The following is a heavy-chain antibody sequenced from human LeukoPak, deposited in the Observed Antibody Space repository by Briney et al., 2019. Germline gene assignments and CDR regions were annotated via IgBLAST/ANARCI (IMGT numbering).Heavy chain of an antibody. Sequence: PGGSLRISCAASGFTFSTACMSWVRQAPGEGLEWVGRIKSKKVGGTTEFTAPVKGRFTISRDDSKNTVYLQMNSLRTEDTAVYYCITEYYGSAMYWGQGALVTVSS. CDR3: ITEYYGSAMY. D-gene: IGHD3-10*01. CDR1: GFTFSTAC. CDR2: IKSKKVGGTT. V-gene: IGHV3-15*01. J-gene: IGHJ4*02.